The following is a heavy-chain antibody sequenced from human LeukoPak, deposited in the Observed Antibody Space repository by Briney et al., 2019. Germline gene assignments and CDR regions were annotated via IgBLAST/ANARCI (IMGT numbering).Heavy chain of an antibody. Sequence: QPGGSLRLSCAASGFTFSSYATNWVRQAPGKGLEWVSAISGSGGRTYYADSVKGRFTISRDNSKNTLYLQMNSLRAEDTAVYYCAKGSGAYDFYYFEYWGQGALVTVSS. CDR3: AKGSGAYDFYYFEY. D-gene: IGHD3-3*01. CDR1: GFTFSSYA. CDR2: ISGSGGRT. V-gene: IGHV3-23*01. J-gene: IGHJ4*02.